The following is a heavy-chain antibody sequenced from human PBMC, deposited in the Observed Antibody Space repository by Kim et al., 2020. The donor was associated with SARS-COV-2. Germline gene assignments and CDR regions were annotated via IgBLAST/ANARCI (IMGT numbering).Heavy chain of an antibody. V-gene: IGHV3-53*04. D-gene: IGHD5-12*01. Sequence: ASVNGRFTISRHNSKNTLYLQMNSLRAEDTAVYYCARGIKVATSYYGMDVWGQGTTVTVSS. J-gene: IGHJ6*02. CDR3: ARGIKVATSYYGMDV.